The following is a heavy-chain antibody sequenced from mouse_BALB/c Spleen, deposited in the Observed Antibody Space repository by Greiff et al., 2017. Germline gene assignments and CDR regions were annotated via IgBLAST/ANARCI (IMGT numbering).Heavy chain of an antibody. D-gene: IGHD2-14*01. Sequence: VKLQESGPGLVAPSQSLSITCTVSGFSLTSYGVHWVRQPPGKGLEWLGVIWAGGSTNYNSALMSRLSISKDNSKSQVFLKMNSLQTDDTAMYYCARDRDRDGAWFAYWGQGTLVTVSA. J-gene: IGHJ3*01. CDR1: GFSLTSYG. CDR3: ARDRDRDGAWFAY. CDR2: IWAGGST. V-gene: IGHV2-9*02.